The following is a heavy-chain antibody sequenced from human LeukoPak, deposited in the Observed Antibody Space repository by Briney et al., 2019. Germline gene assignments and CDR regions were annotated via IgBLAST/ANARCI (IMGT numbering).Heavy chain of an antibody. D-gene: IGHD5-18*01. CDR3: ARIFIRNGYSSYFDC. CDR1: GFSISSGHY. CDR2: AYQSGTT. V-gene: IGHV4-38-2*02. Sequence: SETLSLTCTVSGFSISSGHYWGWVRQPPGAGLEGIGSAYQSGTTYYNPSLKSRVTTSVDMSKNQFSLRLRPVTAADTAVYYCARIFIRNGYSSYFDCWGQGTLVTVSS. J-gene: IGHJ4*02.